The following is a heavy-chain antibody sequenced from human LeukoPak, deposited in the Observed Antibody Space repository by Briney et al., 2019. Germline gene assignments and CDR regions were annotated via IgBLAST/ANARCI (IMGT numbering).Heavy chain of an antibody. CDR1: GGSISSYY. Sequence: PSETLSLTCTVSGGSISSYYWSWIRQPPGKGLEWIGHIYYSGSTNYNPSLKSRVTISVDTSKNQFSLKLSSVTAADTAVYYCARFRYYDSSGYYPYYFDYWGQGTLVTVSS. CDR3: ARFRYYDSSGYYPYYFDY. D-gene: IGHD3-22*01. CDR2: IYYSGST. V-gene: IGHV4-59*01. J-gene: IGHJ4*02.